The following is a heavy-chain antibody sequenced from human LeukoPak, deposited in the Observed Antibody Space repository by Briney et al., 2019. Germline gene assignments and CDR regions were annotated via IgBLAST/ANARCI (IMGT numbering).Heavy chain of an antibody. J-gene: IGHJ6*02. CDR3: ARGFHYYYYGMDV. CDR2: IYTSSST. Sequence: SETLSLTCTVSGDSISSYYCSWFRQPARKGLEWIGRIYTSSSTTYNPSLNSRVTISVDTSKNQFSLQLSSVTAADTAVYYCARGFHYYYYGMDVWGQGSTVTVSS. CDR1: GDSISSYY. D-gene: IGHD3-10*01. V-gene: IGHV4-4*07.